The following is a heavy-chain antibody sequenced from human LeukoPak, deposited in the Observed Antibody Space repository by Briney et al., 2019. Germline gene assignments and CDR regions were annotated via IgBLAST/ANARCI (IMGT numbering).Heavy chain of an antibody. CDR1: GYTFTSYG. Sequence: GASVKVSCKASGYTFTSYGISWVRQAPGQGLEWMGWISAYNGNTNYAQKLQGRVTMTTDTSTSTAYMELRSLRSDDTAVYYCARDVPTDIVVVPAATYFDYWGQGTLVTVSS. CDR3: ARDVPTDIVVVPAATYFDY. V-gene: IGHV1-18*01. D-gene: IGHD2-2*01. J-gene: IGHJ4*02. CDR2: ISAYNGNT.